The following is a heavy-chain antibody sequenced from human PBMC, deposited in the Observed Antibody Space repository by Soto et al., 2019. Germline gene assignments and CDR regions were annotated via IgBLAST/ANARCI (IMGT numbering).Heavy chain of an antibody. D-gene: IGHD2-2*01. Sequence: ASVKVSCKASGYTFTSYDINWVRQANGQGLEWMGWMNPNSGNTGYAQKFQGRVTMTRNTSISTAYMELSSLRSENTAVYYCARGPADHYYYYYYMDVWGKGTTVTVSS. CDR3: ARGPADHYYYYYYMDV. CDR2: MNPNSGNT. J-gene: IGHJ6*03. V-gene: IGHV1-8*01. CDR1: GYTFTSYD.